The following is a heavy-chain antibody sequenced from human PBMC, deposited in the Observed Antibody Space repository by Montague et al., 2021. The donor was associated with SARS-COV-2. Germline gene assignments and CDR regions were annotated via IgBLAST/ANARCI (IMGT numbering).Heavy chain of an antibody. V-gene: IGHV4-34*01. CDR2: VNQSGTT. CDR1: GGSFSDYY. CDR3: ARGTKRVFTYDYDSSGYASDY. Sequence: SETLSLTCAISGGSFSDYYWSWIRQSPGKGLEWIGEVNQSGTTIYNPSVKSRVTMSVDTSKNQFSLKLSSVTAADTAVYYCARGTKRVFTYDYDSSGYASDYWGQGTMVTVSS. J-gene: IGHJ4*02. D-gene: IGHD3-22*01.